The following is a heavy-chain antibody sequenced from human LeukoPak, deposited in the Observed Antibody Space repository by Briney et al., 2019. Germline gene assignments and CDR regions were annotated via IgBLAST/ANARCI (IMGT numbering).Heavy chain of an antibody. CDR3: AKDPGYCSGGSCYLEAFDI. CDR1: GFTFSSYA. V-gene: IGHV3-23*01. CDR2: ISGSGGST. Sequence: GGSLRLSCAASGFTFSSYAMSWVRQAPGKGLEWVSAISGSGGSTYYADSVKGRFTISRDNSKNTLYLQMNSLRAEDTAVYYCAKDPGYCSGGSCYLEAFDIWGQGTMVTVSS. J-gene: IGHJ3*02. D-gene: IGHD2-15*01.